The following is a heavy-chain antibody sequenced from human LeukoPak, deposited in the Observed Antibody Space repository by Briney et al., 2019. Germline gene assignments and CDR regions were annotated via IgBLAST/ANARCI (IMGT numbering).Heavy chain of an antibody. CDR1: GGSFSGYY. Sequence: SETLSLTCAVYGGSFSGYYWSWIRQPPGKGLEWIGEINHSGSTNYNPSLKSRVTISVDTSKNQFSLKLSSVTAADTAVYYCARVRFGVVIIKSYFDYWGQGTLVTVSS. CDR2: INHSGST. CDR3: ARVRFGVVIIKSYFDY. D-gene: IGHD3-3*01. V-gene: IGHV4-34*01. J-gene: IGHJ4*02.